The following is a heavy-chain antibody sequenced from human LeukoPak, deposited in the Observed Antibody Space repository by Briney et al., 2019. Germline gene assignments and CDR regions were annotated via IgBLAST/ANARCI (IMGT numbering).Heavy chain of an antibody. V-gene: IGHV4-39*07. D-gene: IGHD2-21*02. CDR1: GGSISSSSYY. CDR2: IYYSGST. Sequence: SETLSLTCTVSGGSISSSSYYWGWIRQPPGKGLEWIGSIYYSGSTYYNPSLKSRVTISVDTSKNQFSLKLSSVTAADTAVYYCARRLGDSDAFDIWGQGTMVTVSS. J-gene: IGHJ3*02. CDR3: ARRLGDSDAFDI.